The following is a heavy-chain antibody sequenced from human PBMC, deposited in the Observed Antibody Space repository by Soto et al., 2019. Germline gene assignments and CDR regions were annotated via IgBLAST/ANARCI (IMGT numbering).Heavy chain of an antibody. J-gene: IGHJ6*02. CDR2: IYYSGST. V-gene: IGHV4-61*01. CDR1: GGSVSSGSYY. Sequence: SETLSLTCTVSGGSVSSGSYYWSWIRQPPGKGLEWIGYIYYSGSTNYNPSLKSRVTISVDTSKNQFSLKLSSVTAADTAVYYCARDQSGVPADYYYYGMDVWGQGTTVTVSS. CDR3: ARDQSGVPADYYYYGMDV. D-gene: IGHD2-2*01.